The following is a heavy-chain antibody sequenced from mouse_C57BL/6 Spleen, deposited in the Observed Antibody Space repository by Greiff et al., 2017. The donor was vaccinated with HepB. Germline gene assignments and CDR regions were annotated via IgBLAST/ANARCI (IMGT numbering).Heavy chain of an antibody. Sequence: VESGGDLVKPGGSLKLSCAASGFTFSSYGMSWVRQTPDKRLEWVATISSGGSYTYYPDSVKGRFTISRDNAKNTLYLQMSSLKSEDTAMYYCARNFDVWGTGTTVTVSS. CDR2: ISSGGSYT. CDR1: GFTFSSYG. J-gene: IGHJ1*03. V-gene: IGHV5-6*01. CDR3: ARNFDV.